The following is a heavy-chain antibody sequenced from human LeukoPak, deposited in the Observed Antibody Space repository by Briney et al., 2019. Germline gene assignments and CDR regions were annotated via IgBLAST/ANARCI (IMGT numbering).Heavy chain of an antibody. Sequence: ASVKVSCKVSGYTLTELSMHWVRQAPGKGLEWMGGFDPEDGETVYAQKFQGRVTMTEDTSTDTAYMELSSLRSEDTAVYYCATARTNDYGDYFDYWGQGTLVTVSS. J-gene: IGHJ4*02. CDR2: FDPEDGET. V-gene: IGHV1-24*01. D-gene: IGHD4-17*01. CDR3: ATARTNDYGDYFDY. CDR1: GYTLTELS.